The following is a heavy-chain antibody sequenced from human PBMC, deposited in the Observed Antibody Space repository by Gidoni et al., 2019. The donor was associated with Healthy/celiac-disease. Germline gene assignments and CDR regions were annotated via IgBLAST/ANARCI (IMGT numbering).Heavy chain of an antibody. CDR2: INHSGST. Sequence: QVQLQQWGAGLLKPSETLSLTCAVYGGSFSGYYWSWIRQPPGKGLEWIGEINHSGSTNYNPSLKSRVTISVETSKNQFSRKLSSVTAADTAVYYCARMSSLGSYNWFDPWGQGTLVTVSS. CDR3: ARMSSLGSYNWFDP. CDR1: GGSFSGYY. V-gene: IGHV4-34*01. J-gene: IGHJ5*02. D-gene: IGHD3-10*01.